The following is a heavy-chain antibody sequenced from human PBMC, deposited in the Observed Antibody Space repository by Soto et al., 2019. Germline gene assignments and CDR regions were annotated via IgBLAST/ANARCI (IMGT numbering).Heavy chain of an antibody. D-gene: IGHD1-26*01. CDR1: GFTFDDYG. CDR2: ISWNGGST. CDR3: SRDRGSWCDY. V-gene: IGHV3-20*04. Sequence: VQLVESGGSAVRPGGSLRLSCAASGFTFDDYGMSWVRQAPGKGLEWGSAISWNGGSTSYADPGKGRFTISRDNAKNSRYLQMNSLSAEDTALYYFSRDRGSWCDYWCQGTLVSVSS. J-gene: IGHJ4*02.